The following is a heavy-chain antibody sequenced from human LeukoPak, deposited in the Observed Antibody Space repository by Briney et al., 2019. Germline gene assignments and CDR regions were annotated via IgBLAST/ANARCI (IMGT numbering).Heavy chain of an antibody. CDR2: VNPSGGST. CDR1: VYSLNNYY. J-gene: IGHJ4*01. CDR3: ARALGRGATTAAY. Sequence: SDHVPYKASVYSLNNYYMHWVRQAPPQGLEGVGIVNPSGGSTSHLPQSQDRVTMTRDTTTSTVYMELSSLRSEDTAVYYCARALGRGATTAAYWGQGTLVTVSS. V-gene: IGHV1-46*02. D-gene: IGHD1-26*01.